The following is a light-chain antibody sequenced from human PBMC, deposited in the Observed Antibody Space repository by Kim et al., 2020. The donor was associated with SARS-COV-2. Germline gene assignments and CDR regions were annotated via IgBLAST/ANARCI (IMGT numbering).Light chain of an antibody. CDR3: SSYTTNNFWV. CDR1: SSDMSVYNF. Sequence: QSALSQPASVSGSPGQSITISCSGTSSDMSVYNFVSWHQHHPGKAPKLIISDVNKRPSGVPNRFSGSKSGNTASLTISGLQADDEADYYCSSYTTNNFWVFGGGTQLTVL. CDR2: DVN. J-gene: IGLJ3*02. V-gene: IGLV2-14*03.